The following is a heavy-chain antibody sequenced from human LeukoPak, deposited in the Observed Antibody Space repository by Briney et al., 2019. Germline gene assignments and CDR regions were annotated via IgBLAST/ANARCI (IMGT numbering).Heavy chain of an antibody. CDR2: INHSGST. V-gene: IGHV4-34*01. CDR3: ARGRFSRYCSGGSCYGPYYFDY. Sequence: SETLSLTCAVYGGSFSGYYWSWIRQPPGTGLEWIGEINHSGSTNYNPSLKSRVTISVDTSKNQFSLKLSSVTAADTAVYYCARGRFSRYCSGGSCYGPYYFDYWGQGTLVTVSS. D-gene: IGHD2-15*01. CDR1: GGSFSGYY. J-gene: IGHJ4*02.